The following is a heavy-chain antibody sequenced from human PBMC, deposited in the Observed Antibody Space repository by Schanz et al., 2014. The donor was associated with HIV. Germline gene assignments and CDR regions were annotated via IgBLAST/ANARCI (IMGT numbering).Heavy chain of an antibody. CDR3: AKDRTDSGWYKEGPRELGE. Sequence: QVQLVDSGGGVVQPGRSLRLSCAASGFTFNSYDMHWVRQAPGKGLEWVAVISYDGSNKYYADSVKGRFTISRDSFNNTLYLHMSSLRAEDTAVYFCAKDRTDSGWYKEGPRELGEWGQGTLVTVSS. D-gene: IGHD6-19*01. CDR1: GFTFNSYD. J-gene: IGHJ4*02. V-gene: IGHV3-30*18. CDR2: ISYDGSNK.